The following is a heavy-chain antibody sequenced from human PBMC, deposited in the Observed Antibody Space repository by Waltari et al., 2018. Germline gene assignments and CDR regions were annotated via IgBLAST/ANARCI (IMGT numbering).Heavy chain of an antibody. Sequence: QVQLQESGQGLVKPSQTLSLTCTVSGGSISSGGYYWSWIRQHPGKGLEWIGYIYYSGSTYYNPSRKSRGTISVDTSKNQCSLKLSSVTAADTAVYYCARARVPAAIIDYWGQGTLVTVSS. CDR2: IYYSGST. V-gene: IGHV4-31*03. CDR1: GGSISSGGYY. CDR3: ARARVPAAIIDY. D-gene: IGHD2-2*01. J-gene: IGHJ4*02.